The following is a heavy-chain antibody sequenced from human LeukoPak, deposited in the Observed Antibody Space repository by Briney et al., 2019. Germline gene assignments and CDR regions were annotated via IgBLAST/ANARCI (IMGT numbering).Heavy chain of an antibody. V-gene: IGHV3-7*03. J-gene: IGHJ6*03. D-gene: IGHD3-10*01. CDR1: GFTFSSYW. CDR2: IKQDGSEK. CDR3: AKALGPIGHYYYYMDV. Sequence: GGSLRLSCAASGFTFSSYWMSWVRQAPGKGLEWVANIKQDGSEKYYVDSVKGRFTISRDNAKNSLYLQMNSLRAEDTAVYYCAKALGPIGHYYYYMDVWGKGTTVTVSS.